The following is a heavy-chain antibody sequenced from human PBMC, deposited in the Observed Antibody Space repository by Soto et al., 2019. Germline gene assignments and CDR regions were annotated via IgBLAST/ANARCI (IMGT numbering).Heavy chain of an antibody. D-gene: IGHD4-17*01. J-gene: IGHJ4*02. CDR2: ISSSGGST. Sequence: EVQLLESGGGLVQPGGSLRLYCAASGFTFSSYAMRWVRQAPGKGLEWGSTISSSGGSTYYADSVKGRFTISRDNSKNTQYLQMNTLRAEDTAVYYCAKSPNDYSHDYWGQGTLVTVSS. V-gene: IGHV3-23*01. CDR3: AKSPNDYSHDY. CDR1: GFTFSSYA.